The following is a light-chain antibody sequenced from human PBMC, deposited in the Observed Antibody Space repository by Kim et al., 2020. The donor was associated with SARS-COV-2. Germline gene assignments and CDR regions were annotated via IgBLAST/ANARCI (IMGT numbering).Light chain of an antibody. CDR2: AAS. CDR1: QGISSY. J-gene: IGKJ4*01. CDR3: QQYYSYPLT. V-gene: IGKV1-8*01. Sequence: VSTGDRVTITCRASQGISSYLAWYQQKPGKAPKLLIYAASTLQSGVPSRFSGSGSGTDFTLTISCLQSEDFATYYCQQYYSYPLTFGGGTKVDIK.